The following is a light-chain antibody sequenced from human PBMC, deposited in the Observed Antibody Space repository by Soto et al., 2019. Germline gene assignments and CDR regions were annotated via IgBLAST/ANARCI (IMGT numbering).Light chain of an antibody. CDR2: GAS. Sequence: EIVLTQSPGTLSLSPGERATLSCRASQSVSSNYLAWYQQKAGQAPRLLIYGASNRATGIPDRFIGSGSGTDFTLTISRLEPEDFAVYFCQQSGSSFLTFGHGTKVDIK. V-gene: IGKV3-20*01. CDR1: QSVSSNY. J-gene: IGKJ3*01. CDR3: QQSGSSFLT.